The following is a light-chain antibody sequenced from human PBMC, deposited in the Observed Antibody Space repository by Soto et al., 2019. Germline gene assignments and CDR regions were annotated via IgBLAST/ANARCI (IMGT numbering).Light chain of an antibody. CDR1: SSDVGGYNH. CDR2: DVS. Sequence: QSALTQPRSVSGSPGQSVTLSCTGTSSDVGGYNHVSWYQQHPGKAPKLMIYDVSERPSGVPDRFSGSKSGNMASLTISGLQAEDEADYYCCSYAGSYSYVFGTVTKLTVL. CDR3: CSYAGSYSYV. V-gene: IGLV2-11*01. J-gene: IGLJ1*01.